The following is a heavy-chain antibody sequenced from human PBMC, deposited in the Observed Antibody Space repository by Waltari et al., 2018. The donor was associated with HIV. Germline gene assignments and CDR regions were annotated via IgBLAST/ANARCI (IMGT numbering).Heavy chain of an antibody. CDR1: GDSVSNIKW. CDR2: IYYNGHT. Sequence: QVRLQESGPGQVKPSGTLSLTCAVSGDSVSNIKWWSWVRQPPGTGLVWIGKIYYNGHTYYNPSLKSRVTVSLDKSNNQFSLTLSSVTAADTALYYCAREEKSDAFDIWGQGTMVTVSP. CDR3: AREEKSDAFDI. J-gene: IGHJ3*02. V-gene: IGHV4-4*02.